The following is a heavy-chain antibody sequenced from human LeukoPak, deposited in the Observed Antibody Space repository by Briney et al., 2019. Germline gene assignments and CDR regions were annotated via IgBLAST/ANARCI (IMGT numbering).Heavy chain of an antibody. CDR3: ATFQPHRLESTSNYYYSYMDI. Sequence: ASVKVSCKASGYIFRNYGINWVRQAPGQGLEWMGWISGYNGKTNYAQKLQGRVTLTTDTSTSTAYMDLRSLRSDDTAVYYCATFQPHRLESTSNYYYSYMDIWGKGTTVTVSS. D-gene: IGHD2/OR15-2a*01. V-gene: IGHV1-18*01. CDR2: ISGYNGKT. CDR1: GYIFRNYG. J-gene: IGHJ6*03.